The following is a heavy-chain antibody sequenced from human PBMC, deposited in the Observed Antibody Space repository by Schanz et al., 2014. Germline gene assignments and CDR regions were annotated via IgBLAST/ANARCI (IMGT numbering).Heavy chain of an antibody. J-gene: IGHJ2*01. CDR2: ISDSGGSK. V-gene: IGHV3-23*04. CDR1: GFTFSSYA. CDR3: PREMGSALLRYFDL. D-gene: IGHD1-26*01. Sequence: EVQLVESGGALVQPGGSLRLSCVASGFTFSSYAMNWVRQAPGKGLEWVSGISDSGGSKYYVDSVEGRFTISRDNSKTTRYLQMNNLRAEDTAVYYCPREMGSALLRYFDLWGRGALVTVSS.